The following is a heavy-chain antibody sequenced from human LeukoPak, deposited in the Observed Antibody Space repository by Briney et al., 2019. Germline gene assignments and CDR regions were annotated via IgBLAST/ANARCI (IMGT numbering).Heavy chain of an antibody. CDR1: GFTFSNHW. CDR3: ARGNYDFWSGYYRPYYFDY. J-gene: IGHJ4*02. CDR2: IKQDGSEK. D-gene: IGHD3-3*01. Sequence: GGSLRLSCAASGFTFSNHWMSWVRQAPGKGLEWVANIKQDGSEKYYVDSVKGRFTISRDNAKNSLYLQMNSLRAEDTAVYYCARGNYDFWSGYYRPYYFDYWGQGTLVTVSS. V-gene: IGHV3-7*01.